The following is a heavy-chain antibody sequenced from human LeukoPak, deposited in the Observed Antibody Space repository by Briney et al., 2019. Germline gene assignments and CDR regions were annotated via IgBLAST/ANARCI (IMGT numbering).Heavy chain of an antibody. CDR2: IRYDGSNK. J-gene: IGHJ4*02. CDR3: AKDVIAVAGRVY. D-gene: IGHD6-19*01. Sequence: GGSLRLSCAASGFTFSSYGMHWVRQAPGKGLEWVAFIRYDGSNKYYADSVKGRFTISRDNSKNTLYLQTNSLRAEDTAVYYCAKDVIAVAGRVYWGQGTLVTVSS. CDR1: GFTFSSYG. V-gene: IGHV3-30*02.